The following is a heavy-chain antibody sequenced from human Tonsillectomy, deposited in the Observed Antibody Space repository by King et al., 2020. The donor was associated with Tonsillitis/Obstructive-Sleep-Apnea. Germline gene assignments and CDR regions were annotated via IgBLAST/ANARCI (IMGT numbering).Heavy chain of an antibody. Sequence: TLKESGPVLVKPTETLTLTCTVSGFSLSNARMGVSWIRQPPGKALEWLAHIFSNDEKSYSTSLKSRLTISKETSKSQVVLTMPNLDPVDPATYYCARIGYDYIWGSYRYTDYYYYMDVWGKGTTVTVSS. CDR2: IFSNDEK. CDR3: ARIGYDYIWGSYRYTDYYYYMDV. D-gene: IGHD3-16*02. V-gene: IGHV2-26*01. J-gene: IGHJ6*03. CDR1: GFSLSNARMG.